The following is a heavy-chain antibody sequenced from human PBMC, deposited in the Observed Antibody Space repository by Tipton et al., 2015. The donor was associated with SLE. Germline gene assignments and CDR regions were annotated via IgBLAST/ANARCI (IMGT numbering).Heavy chain of an antibody. CDR2: IKPGGFT. J-gene: IGHJ6*02. CDR3: ARGGYYYYGMDV. V-gene: IGHV4-34*01. CDR1: HESFSSYF. Sequence: TLSLTCAVFHESFSSYFWNWIRQPPGKGLEWIGEIKPGGFTNYNPSLKSRVTISVDTSKNQFSLKLSSVTAADTAVYYCARGGYYYYGMDVWGQGTTVTVSS.